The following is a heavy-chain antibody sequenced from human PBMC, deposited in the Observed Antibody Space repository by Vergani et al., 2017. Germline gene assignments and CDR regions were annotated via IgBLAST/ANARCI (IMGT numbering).Heavy chain of an antibody. CDR2: IRYDGSNK. Sequence: VQLLESGGGVVQPGGSLRLSCAASGFTFSSYGMHWVRQAPGKGLEWVAFIRYDGSNKYYADSVKGRFTISRDNSKNTLYLQMNSLRAEDTAVYYCAKKRGYSYGFLDYWGQGTLVTVSS. V-gene: IGHV3-30*02. CDR3: AKKRGYSYGFLDY. D-gene: IGHD5-18*01. J-gene: IGHJ4*02. CDR1: GFTFSSYG.